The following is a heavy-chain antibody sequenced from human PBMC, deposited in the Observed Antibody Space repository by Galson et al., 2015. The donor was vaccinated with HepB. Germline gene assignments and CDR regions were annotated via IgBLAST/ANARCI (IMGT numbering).Heavy chain of an antibody. CDR3: ARTSVAGGLDY. CDR1: GFTFSSYA. Sequence: SLRLSCAASGFTFSSYAMHWVRQAPGKGLEWVAVISYDGSNKYYADSVKGRFTISRDNSKNTLYLQMNSLRAEDTAVYYCARTSVAGGLDYWGQGTLVTVSS. V-gene: IGHV3-30-3*01. J-gene: IGHJ4*02. CDR2: ISYDGSNK. D-gene: IGHD6-19*01.